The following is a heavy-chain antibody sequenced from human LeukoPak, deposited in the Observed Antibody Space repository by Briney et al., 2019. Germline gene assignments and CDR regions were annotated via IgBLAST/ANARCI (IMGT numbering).Heavy chain of an antibody. Sequence: ASVKVSCKASGYSFTMYAMSWVRQAPGQGLEWMGWISAHNGKTKYAQRLQGRVTMTRDTSTTTAYMELTSLTSDDTAVYYCVREGDSSGYLDWYFDLWGRGTLVTVSS. D-gene: IGHD3-22*01. CDR3: VREGDSSGYLDWYFDL. V-gene: IGHV1-18*01. CDR2: ISAHNGKT. J-gene: IGHJ2*01. CDR1: GYSFTMYA.